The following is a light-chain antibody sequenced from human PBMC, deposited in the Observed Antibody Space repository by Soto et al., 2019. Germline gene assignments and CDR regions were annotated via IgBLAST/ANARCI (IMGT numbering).Light chain of an antibody. CDR3: QSYDSSRSGYV. V-gene: IGLV1-40*01. CDR2: GNS. Sequence: QSVLTQPPSVSGAPGQRVTISCTGSSSNIGAGYDVHWYQQLPATAPKLLIYGNSNRPSGVPDRFSGSKSGTSASLAITGLQAEDEADYYCQSYDSSRSGYVFGTGTKVTVL. CDR1: SSNIGAGYD. J-gene: IGLJ1*01.